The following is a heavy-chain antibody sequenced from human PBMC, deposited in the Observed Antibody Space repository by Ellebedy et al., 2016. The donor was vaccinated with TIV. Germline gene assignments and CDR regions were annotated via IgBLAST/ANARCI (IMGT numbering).Heavy chain of an antibody. V-gene: IGHV3-7*01. CDR1: GFTFSNHW. D-gene: IGHD1-14*01. CDR2: IKRDENEK. Sequence: GESLKISXAGSGFTFSNHWMTWVRQAPGKGLEWVATIKRDENEKYYVDSVKGRFTISRDDAKNSLFLQMTSLSAEDTAVYYCARWNHNTMALFYHYYGMDVWGQGTTVTVSS. J-gene: IGHJ6*02. CDR3: ARWNHNTMALFYHYYGMDV.